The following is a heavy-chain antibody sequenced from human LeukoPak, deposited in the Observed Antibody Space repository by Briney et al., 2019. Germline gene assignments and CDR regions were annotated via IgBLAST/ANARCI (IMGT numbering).Heavy chain of an antibody. D-gene: IGHD2-15*01. CDR1: GYTFTSYY. Sequence: ASVKVSCKASGYTFTSYYMHWVRQAPGQGLEWMGIINPGGGSTSYARKFRGRVTMTRDTSTSTVYMELSSLRSEDTAVYYCARGYCSGGSCFDYWGQGTLVTVSS. CDR2: INPGGGST. CDR3: ARGYCSGGSCFDY. V-gene: IGHV1-46*01. J-gene: IGHJ4*02.